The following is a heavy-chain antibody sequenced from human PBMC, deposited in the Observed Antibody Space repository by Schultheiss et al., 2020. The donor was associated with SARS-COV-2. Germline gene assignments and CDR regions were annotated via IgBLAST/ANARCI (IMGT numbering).Heavy chain of an antibody. CDR2: ISGSGGST. D-gene: IGHD4-11*01. CDR3: ANNLVTTVKHYYYYYGMDV. V-gene: IGHV3-23*01. CDR1: GFTFSSYA. J-gene: IGHJ6*02. Sequence: GESLKISCAASGFTFSSYAMSWVRQAPGKGLEWVSAISGSGGSTYYADSVKGRFTISRDNSKNTLYLQMNSLRAEDTAVYYCANNLVTTVKHYYYYYGMDVWGQGTTVTVSS.